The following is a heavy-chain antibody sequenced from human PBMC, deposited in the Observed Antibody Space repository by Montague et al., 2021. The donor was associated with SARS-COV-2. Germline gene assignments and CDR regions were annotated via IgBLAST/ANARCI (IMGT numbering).Heavy chain of an antibody. CDR2: ISQSGNT. D-gene: IGHD2-2*02. CDR3: ARLGDGIVPSPILGLGPYYSFYYMDV. J-gene: IGHJ6*03. CDR1: GESFSRYY. V-gene: IGHV4-34*01. Sequence: LSLTCAVFGESFSRYYWSWIRQPPGKGLEWIGEISQSGNTKYNPSLQSRVSISLDTSRNQFSLKVSSVTAADTAIYYCARLGDGIVPSPILGLGPYYSFYYMDVWGKGTTVTVSS.